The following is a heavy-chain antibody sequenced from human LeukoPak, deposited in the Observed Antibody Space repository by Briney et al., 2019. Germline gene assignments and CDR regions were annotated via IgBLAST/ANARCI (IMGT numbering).Heavy chain of an antibody. J-gene: IGHJ6*03. Sequence: PSETLSLTCTVSGGSISSGGYYWRWIRQHPGKGLEWIGYIYYSGSTYYNPSLKSRVTISVDTSKNQFSLKLSSVTAADTAVYYCARSVVVPAADYYYYMDVWGKGTTVTVSS. CDR3: ARSVVVPAADYYYYMDV. D-gene: IGHD2-2*01. V-gene: IGHV4-31*03. CDR1: GGSISSGGYY. CDR2: IYYSGST.